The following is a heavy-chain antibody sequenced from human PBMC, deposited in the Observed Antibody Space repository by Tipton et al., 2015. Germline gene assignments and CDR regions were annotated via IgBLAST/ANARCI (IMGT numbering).Heavy chain of an antibody. D-gene: IGHD2-15*01. CDR3: AKGFGSGAPLTRAFDS. Sequence: SLRLSCAASGFTFSLYEMNWVRQAPAKGLEWLSYIGSSDATIYYADSVKGRFTISRDNSKNTLYLQMNSLRAEDTAVYYCAKGFGSGAPLTRAFDSWGQGALVTVSS. CDR2: IGSSDATI. CDR1: GFTFSLYE. J-gene: IGHJ4*02. V-gene: IGHV3-48*03.